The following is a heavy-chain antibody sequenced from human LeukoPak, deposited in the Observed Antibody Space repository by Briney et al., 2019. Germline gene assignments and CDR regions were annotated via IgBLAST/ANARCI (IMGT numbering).Heavy chain of an antibody. J-gene: IGHJ4*02. CDR2: IIPIFGTA. CDR1: GGTFSSYA. D-gene: IGHD3-10*01. CDR3: ARDLSGVALGY. V-gene: IGHV1-69*06. Sequence: SVKVSCKASGGTFSSYAISWVRQAPGQGLEWMGGIIPIFGTANFAQKFQGRVTITADKSTSTAYMELSSLRSEDTAVYYCARDLSGVALGYWGQGTLVTVSS.